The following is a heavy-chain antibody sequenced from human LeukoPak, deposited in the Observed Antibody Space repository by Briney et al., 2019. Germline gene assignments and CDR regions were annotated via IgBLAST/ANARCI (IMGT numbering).Heavy chain of an antibody. J-gene: IGHJ6*03. CDR1: GYTFTSYD. Sequence: ASVKVSCKASGYTFTSYDINWVRQATGQGLEWMGWMNPNSGNTGYAQKFQGRVTMTRNTSISTAYMELRSLRSDDTAVYYCAREGEYDFWTGTSLDYYYMDVWGKGTTVTVSS. D-gene: IGHD3-3*01. V-gene: IGHV1-8*01. CDR3: AREGEYDFWTGTSLDYYYMDV. CDR2: MNPNSGNT.